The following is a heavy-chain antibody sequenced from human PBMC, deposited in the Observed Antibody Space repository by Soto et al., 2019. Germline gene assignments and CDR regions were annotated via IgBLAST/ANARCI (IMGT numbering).Heavy chain of an antibody. CDR2: INPNSGGT. CDR1: GYTFTGYY. D-gene: IGHD3-10*01. J-gene: IGHJ6*02. V-gene: IGHV1-2*04. Sequence: ASVKVSCKASGYTFTGYYMHWVRQAPGQGLEWMGWINPNSGGTNYAQKFQGWVTMTRDTSISTAYMGLSRLRSDDTAVYYCARDMVLLWFGELPKYGMDVWGQGTTVTVSS. CDR3: ARDMVLLWFGELPKYGMDV.